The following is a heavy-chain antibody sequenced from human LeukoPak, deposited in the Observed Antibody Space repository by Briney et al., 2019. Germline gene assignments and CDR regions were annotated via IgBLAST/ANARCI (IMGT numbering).Heavy chain of an antibody. CDR2: ISSNSHYI. CDR1: GFTFSSCT. Sequence: GGSLRLSCAASGFTFSSCTMNWVRQAPGKGLEWVSSISSNSHYIYYADSVKGRFTISRDNAKNSLYLQMNSLRAEDTAVYYCAKGLAVAGHFDYWGQGTLVTVSS. J-gene: IGHJ4*02. CDR3: AKGLAVAGHFDY. D-gene: IGHD6-19*01. V-gene: IGHV3-21*04.